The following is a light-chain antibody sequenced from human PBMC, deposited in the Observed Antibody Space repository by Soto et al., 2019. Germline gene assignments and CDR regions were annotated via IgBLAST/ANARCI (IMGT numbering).Light chain of an antibody. J-gene: IGKJ1*01. CDR2: GAS. Sequence: EVVMTQSPATLSVSQGERATLSCRASQSVSNNLAWYQQKPGQAPRLLIYGASTRATGIPARFSGSGSGTEFTLTISSLQSEDFAVYYCQQYNNWWTFGQGTKVEIK. CDR1: QSVSNN. CDR3: QQYNNWWT. V-gene: IGKV3-15*01.